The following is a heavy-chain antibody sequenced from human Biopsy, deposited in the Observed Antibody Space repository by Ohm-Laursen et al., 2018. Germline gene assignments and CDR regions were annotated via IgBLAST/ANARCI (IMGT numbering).Heavy chain of an antibody. CDR2: IYNDVST. CDR1: GASASSGSYD. J-gene: IGHJ3*01. D-gene: IGHD5-18*01. V-gene: IGHV4-61*01. CDR3: ARGYAGLYEAFDF. Sequence: SETLSLTCTVSGASASSGSYDWSWIRQPPGKGLEWIGNIYNDVSTKYNPSLRSRVTISADKSTNQFSLKLRSVTAADTAVYYCARGYAGLYEAFDFWGQGTVVTVAS.